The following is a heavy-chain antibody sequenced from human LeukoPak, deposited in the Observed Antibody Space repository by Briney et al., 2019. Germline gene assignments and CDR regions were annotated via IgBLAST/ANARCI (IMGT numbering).Heavy chain of an antibody. CDR3: GRDGYSYVPALYYFYYGMDV. CDR1: GGSFSGYY. Sequence: PSVTLSLTCAVYGGSFSGYYWSWIPQPPGKGLEWIGEINHSGSTNYNPSLKSRVTISVETFKHQFSLELGSAAVAGTAVYYFGRDGYSYVPALYYFYYGMDVWGQGTTVTVSS. CDR2: INHSGST. V-gene: IGHV4-34*01. J-gene: IGHJ6*02. D-gene: IGHD5-18*01.